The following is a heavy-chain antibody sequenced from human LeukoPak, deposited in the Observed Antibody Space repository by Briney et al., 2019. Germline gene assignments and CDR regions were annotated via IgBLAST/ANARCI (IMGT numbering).Heavy chain of an antibody. CDR1: GYTLTELS. V-gene: IGHV1-24*01. D-gene: IGHD6-6*01. J-gene: IGHJ4*02. CDR3: AREPLSSSSDY. CDR2: FDPEDGET. Sequence: ASVKVSCKVSGYTLTELSMHWVRQAPGKGLEWMGGFDPEDGETIYAQKFQGRVTMTTDTSTSTAYMELRSLRSDDTAVYYCAREPLSSSSDYWGQGTLVTVSS.